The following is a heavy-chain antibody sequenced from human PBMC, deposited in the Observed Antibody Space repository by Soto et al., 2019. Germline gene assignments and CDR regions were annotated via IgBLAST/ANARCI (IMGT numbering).Heavy chain of an antibody. Sequence: GGSLRLSCAASGFTFSSYAMSWVRQAPGKGLEWVSAISGSGGSTYYADSVKGRFTISRDKSKNTLYLQMNSLRAEDTAVYYCAKEKEGIAAAGTLNWFDPWGQGTLVTVSS. CDR1: GFTFSSYA. CDR2: ISGSGGST. V-gene: IGHV3-23*01. J-gene: IGHJ5*02. CDR3: AKEKEGIAAAGTLNWFDP. D-gene: IGHD6-13*01.